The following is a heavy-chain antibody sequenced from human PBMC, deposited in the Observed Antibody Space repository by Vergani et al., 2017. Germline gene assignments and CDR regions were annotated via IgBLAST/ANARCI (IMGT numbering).Heavy chain of an antibody. CDR3: TTNEVGATGVDY. D-gene: IGHD1-26*01. J-gene: IGHJ4*02. CDR2: IKSKTDGGTT. CDR1: GFTFSNAW. V-gene: IGHV3-15*07. Sequence: EVQLVESGGGLVKPGGSLRLSCAASGFTFSNAWMNWVRQAPGKGLEWVGHIKSKTDGGTTDYAAPVKGRFTISRDDSKNTLYLQMNSLKTEDTAVYYCTTNEVGATGVDYWGQGTLVTVSS.